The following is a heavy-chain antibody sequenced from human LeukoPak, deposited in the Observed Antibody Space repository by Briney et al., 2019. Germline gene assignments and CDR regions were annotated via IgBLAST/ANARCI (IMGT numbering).Heavy chain of an antibody. Sequence: GRSLRLSCAASGFTFSSYAMHWVRQAPGKGLEWVAVISYDGSNKYYADSVKGRFTISRDNSKNTLYLQMNSLRAEDTAVYYCAGGRWLVLYFDYWGQGTLVTVSS. CDR3: AGGRWLVLYFDY. J-gene: IGHJ4*02. CDR1: GFTFSSYA. V-gene: IGHV3-30-3*01. CDR2: ISYDGSNK. D-gene: IGHD6-19*01.